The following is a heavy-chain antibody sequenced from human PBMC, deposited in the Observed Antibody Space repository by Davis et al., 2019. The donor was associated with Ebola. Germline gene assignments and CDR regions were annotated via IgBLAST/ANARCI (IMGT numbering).Heavy chain of an antibody. CDR1: GYSFTSYW. V-gene: IGHV5-51*01. J-gene: IGHJ4*02. CDR2: IYPGDSDT. Sequence: KVSCKGSGYSFTSYWIGWVRQMPGKGLEWMGIIYPGDSDTRYSPSFQGQVTISADKSISTAYLQWSSLKASDTAIYYCAKSDGSSSWHPFHYWGQGTLVTVSS. D-gene: IGHD6-13*01. CDR3: AKSDGSSSWHPFHY.